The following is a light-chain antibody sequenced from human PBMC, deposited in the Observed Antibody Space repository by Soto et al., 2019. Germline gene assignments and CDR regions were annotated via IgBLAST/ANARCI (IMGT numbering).Light chain of an antibody. Sequence: QSVLAQPASVSGAPGQSITVSFTGTTSYIAGYNYVSWYQQHPGKAPKLLIYEVTSRASGVSHRFSGSKSGNTASLTISGLQAEDEAEYYCNSYTSASFYVFGTGTKVTVL. V-gene: IGLV2-14*01. CDR3: NSYTSASFYV. CDR2: EVT. J-gene: IGLJ1*01. CDR1: TSYIAGYNY.